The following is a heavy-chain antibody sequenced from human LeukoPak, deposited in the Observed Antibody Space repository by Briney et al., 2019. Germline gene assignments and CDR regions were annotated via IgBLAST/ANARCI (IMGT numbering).Heavy chain of an antibody. D-gene: IGHD1-26*01. Sequence: PGRSLRLSCAASGFTSRTHAMHWVRQAPGKGLDWVALISFDGSSKDYSDSVRGRFTISRDNSENTLYLQMNSLRPEDTALYYCAKTPLVTVGYLDSWGQGTQVTVFS. CDR1: GFTSRTHA. J-gene: IGHJ4*02. CDR3: AKTPLVTVGYLDS. CDR2: ISFDGSSK. V-gene: IGHV3-30*04.